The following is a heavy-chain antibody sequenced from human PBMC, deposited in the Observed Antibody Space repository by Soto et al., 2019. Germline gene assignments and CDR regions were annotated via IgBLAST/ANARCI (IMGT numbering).Heavy chain of an antibody. CDR2: IWYDGSNK. Sequence: GGSLRLSCAASGFTFSSYGMHWVRQAPGKGLEWVAVIWYDGSNKYYADSVKGRFTISRDNSKNTLYLQMNSLRAEDTAVYYCARDPQYGDYSSYNFDYWGQGTLVTVSS. J-gene: IGHJ4*02. CDR1: GFTFSSYG. CDR3: ARDPQYGDYSSYNFDY. V-gene: IGHV3-33*01. D-gene: IGHD4-17*01.